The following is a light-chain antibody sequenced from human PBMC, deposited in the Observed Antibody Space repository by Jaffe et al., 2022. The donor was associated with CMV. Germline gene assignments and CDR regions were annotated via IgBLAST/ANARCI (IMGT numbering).Light chain of an antibody. J-gene: IGKJ4*01. CDR2: DVS. CDR3: QQRSNGLT. V-gene: IGKV3-11*01. Sequence: ETVLTQSPATLSLSPGEGATLSCRASQSVSGYLAWFQQKPDQAPRLLIYDVSNRATGIPARFSGSGSGTDFTLTISSLEPEDFAVYYCQQRSNGLTFGGGTKVEIK. CDR1: QSVSGY.